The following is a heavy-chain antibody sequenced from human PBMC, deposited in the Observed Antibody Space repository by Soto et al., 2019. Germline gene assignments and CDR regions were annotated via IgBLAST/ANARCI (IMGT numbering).Heavy chain of an antibody. CDR3: AKDAVARNGGWDWFDP. CDR1: GFTFSNYA. J-gene: IGHJ5*02. D-gene: IGHD6-19*01. Sequence: EVQLLESGGGLVQPGGSLRLSCAASGFTFSNYAMSWVRQAPGKGLEWVSSIHGSGAGTYYADSVKGRFTVSRDDSQETLYLQMSSLTVDDTAGYYCAKDAVARNGGWDWFDPWGQGTLVTVAS. CDR2: IHGSGAGT. V-gene: IGHV3-23*01.